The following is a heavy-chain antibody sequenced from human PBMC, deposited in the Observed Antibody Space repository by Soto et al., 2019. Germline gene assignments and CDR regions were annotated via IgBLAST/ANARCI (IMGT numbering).Heavy chain of an antibody. Sequence: GASVKVFCKISGYTFTNYGLSWVRQAPGQGREWMGWISPYYGNTTYAQHLQGRVTMTTDRSTSSVYMELTSLRPDDTALYYCAREGGATGQSDYWGQGTLVTVSS. J-gene: IGHJ4*02. V-gene: IGHV1-18*01. CDR1: GYTFTNYG. D-gene: IGHD1-26*01. CDR2: ISPYYGNT. CDR3: AREGGATGQSDY.